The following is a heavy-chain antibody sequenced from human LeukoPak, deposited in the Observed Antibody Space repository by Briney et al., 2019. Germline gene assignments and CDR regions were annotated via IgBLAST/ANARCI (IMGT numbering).Heavy chain of an antibody. CDR2: IKQDGSEK. D-gene: IGHD3-9*01. J-gene: IGHJ6*03. V-gene: IGHV3-7*01. CDR1: GFTFSSYW. CDR3: ARTIDYYYMDV. Sequence: GGSERLSCAASGFTFSSYWMSWLRQVPGKGLEWVANIKQDGSEKYYMDSVKGRFTISRDNAKNSLYLQMNSLRAEDTAVYYCARTIDYYYMDVWGKGTTVTVSS.